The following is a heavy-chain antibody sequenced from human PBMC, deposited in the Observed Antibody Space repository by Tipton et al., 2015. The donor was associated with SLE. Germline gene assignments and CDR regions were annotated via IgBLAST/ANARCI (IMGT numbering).Heavy chain of an antibody. J-gene: IGHJ3*02. CDR1: GDSLSGQY. D-gene: IGHD2-2*02. V-gene: IGHV4-34*12. CDR3: VRALWLDKDFAVVPPGIRLRAFDI. CDR2: VFRGGST. Sequence: TLSLTCSVYGDSLSGQYWSWIRQPPGKGLEWIGEVFRGGSTNYSPSLESRVTITVDMSKNQFSLRLISVTAADTAVYYCVRALWLDKDFAVVPPGIRLRAFDIWGQGTMVTVSS.